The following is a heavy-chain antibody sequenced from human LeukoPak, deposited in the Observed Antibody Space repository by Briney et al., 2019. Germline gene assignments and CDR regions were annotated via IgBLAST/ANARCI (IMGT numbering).Heavy chain of an antibody. CDR3: ARADGSSSSYAPLGY. CDR1: GFTFSSYA. CDR2: ISYDGSNK. V-gene: IGHV3-30-3*01. J-gene: IGHJ4*02. Sequence: GGSLRLSCAASGFTFSSYAMHWVRQAPGKGLEWVAVISYDGSNKYYADSVKGRFTISRDNSKNTLYLQMNSLRAEDTAVYYCARADGSSSSYAPLGYWGQGTLVTVSS. D-gene: IGHD6-6*01.